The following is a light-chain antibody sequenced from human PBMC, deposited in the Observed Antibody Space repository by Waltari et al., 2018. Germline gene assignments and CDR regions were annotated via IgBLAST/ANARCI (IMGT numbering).Light chain of an antibody. V-gene: IGKV3-15*01. Sequence: EIVMTKSPATLSVSPGERAILSCRASQSISNKLAWYQQKPGQAPRLLIYDASTRATGIPATFSGSGSGTEFTLTISSLQSEDFVVYYCQQYNSWPYTFGQGTKLEIK. CDR3: QQYNSWPYT. J-gene: IGKJ2*01. CDR1: QSISNK. CDR2: DAS.